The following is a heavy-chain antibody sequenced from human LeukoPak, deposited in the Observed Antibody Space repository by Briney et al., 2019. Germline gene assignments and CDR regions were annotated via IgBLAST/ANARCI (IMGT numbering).Heavy chain of an antibody. CDR1: GGSISSYY. D-gene: IGHD2-2*01. J-gene: IGHJ6*03. V-gene: IGHV4-59*01. CDR3: ARTLWYCSSTSCPYYYYMDV. CDR2: IYYSGST. Sequence: SETLSLTCTVSGGSISSYYWSWIRQLPGKGLEWIGYIYYSGSTNYNPSLKSRVTISVDTSKNQFSLKLSSVTAADTAVYYCARTLWYCSSTSCPYYYYMDVWGKGTTVTVSS.